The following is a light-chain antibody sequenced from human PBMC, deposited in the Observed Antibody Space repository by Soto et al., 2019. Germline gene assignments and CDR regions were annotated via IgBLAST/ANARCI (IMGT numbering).Light chain of an antibody. CDR2: KAS. CDR1: QSISSW. CDR3: QQCNRYPPT. J-gene: IGKJ1*01. Sequence: DIQMTQSPSTLSASVGDRVTITCRASQSISSWLAWYQQKPGKAPKVLIYKASNLQSGVPSRFSGSGSGTDFTLTISSLHPDDFATYCCQQCNRYPPTFGQGTTVDIK. V-gene: IGKV1-5*03.